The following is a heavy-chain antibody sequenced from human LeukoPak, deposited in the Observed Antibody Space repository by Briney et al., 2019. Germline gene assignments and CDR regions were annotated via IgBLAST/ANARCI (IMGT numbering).Heavy chain of an antibody. CDR1: GFTFSSYA. J-gene: IGHJ6*02. V-gene: IGHV3-23*01. Sequence: GGSLRLSCAASGFTFSSYAMSWVRQAPGKGLEWVSAISGSGGSTYYADSVKGRFTISRDNSKNTLYLQMNSLRAEDTAVYYCAKVPWIDYYYGMDVWGQGTTVTVSS. CDR3: AKVPWIDYYYGMDV. CDR2: ISGSGGST. D-gene: IGHD2-2*03.